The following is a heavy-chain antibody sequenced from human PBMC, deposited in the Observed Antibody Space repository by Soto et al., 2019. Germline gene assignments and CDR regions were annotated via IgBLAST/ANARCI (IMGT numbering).Heavy chain of an antibody. CDR3: AKGKDTEIVEMATITYFDY. CDR2: IIPIFGTA. D-gene: IGHD5-12*01. V-gene: IGHV1-69*13. Sequence: ASVKVSCKASGGTFSSYAISWVRQAPGQGLEWMGGIIPIFGTANYAQKFQGRVTITADESTSTAYMELSSLRSEDTAVYYCAKGKDTEIVEMATITYFDYWGQGTLVTVSS. CDR1: GGTFSSYA. J-gene: IGHJ4*02.